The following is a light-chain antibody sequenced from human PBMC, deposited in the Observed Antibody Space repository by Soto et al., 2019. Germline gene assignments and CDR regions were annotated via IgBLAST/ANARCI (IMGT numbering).Light chain of an antibody. CDR2: AAS. Sequence: DIQMTQSPSSLSASVGDRVTITCRASQSISSYLNWYQQKPGKAPKLLIYAASSLQSGVPSRFSGSGSGTDFTLTISSLQPEDFATYCWQQSYSTPRTFGGGTKVEIK. J-gene: IGKJ4*01. CDR3: QQSYSTPRT. V-gene: IGKV1-39*01. CDR1: QSISSY.